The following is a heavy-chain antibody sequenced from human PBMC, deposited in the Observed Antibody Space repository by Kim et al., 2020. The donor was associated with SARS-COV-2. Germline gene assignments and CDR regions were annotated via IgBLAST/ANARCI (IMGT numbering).Heavy chain of an antibody. CDR2: ISSSSSTI. V-gene: IGHV3-48*04. D-gene: IGHD6-19*01. Sequence: GGSLRLSCAASGFTFSSYSMNWVRQAPGKGLECVSYISSSSSTIYYADSVKGRFTISRDNAKNSLYLQMNSLRAEDTAVYYCSRDQRAVAGPLDNWFDPWGQGTLVTVSS. CDR1: GFTFSSYS. CDR3: SRDQRAVAGPLDNWFDP. J-gene: IGHJ5*02.